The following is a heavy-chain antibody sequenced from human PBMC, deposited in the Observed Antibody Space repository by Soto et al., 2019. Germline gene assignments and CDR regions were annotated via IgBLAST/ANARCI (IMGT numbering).Heavy chain of an antibody. Sequence: PGGSLRLSCAASGFTFKNYDMYWVRQAPGKGLEWVSSIGNSGDTNYAGSVKGRFTISRENDRNALYLQMNSLRAEDTAVYYCARVGYDFWSGYYMDYWGQGT. D-gene: IGHD3-3*01. CDR1: GFTFKNYD. J-gene: IGHJ4*02. V-gene: IGHV3-13*01. CDR3: ARVGYDFWSGYYMDY. CDR2: IGNSGDT.